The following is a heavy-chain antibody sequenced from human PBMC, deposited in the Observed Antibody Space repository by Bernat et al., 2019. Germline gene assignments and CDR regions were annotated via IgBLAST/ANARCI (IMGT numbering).Heavy chain of an antibody. V-gene: IGHV4-39*01. J-gene: IGHJ4*02. CDR1: GGSISSSSYY. CDR2: IYYSGST. Sequence: QLQLQESGPGLVKPSDTLSLTCTVSGGSISSSSYYWGWIRQPPGKGLEWIGSIYYSGSTYYNPSLKSRVTISVDTSKNQFSLKLSSVTAADTAVYYCARRRVRGVGVASFDYWGQGTLVTVSS. CDR3: ARRRVRGVGVASFDY. D-gene: IGHD2-15*01.